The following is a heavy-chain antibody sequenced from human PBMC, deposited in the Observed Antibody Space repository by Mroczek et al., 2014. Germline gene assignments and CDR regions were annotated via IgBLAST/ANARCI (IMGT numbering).Heavy chain of an antibody. V-gene: IGHV3-30*18. CDR2: ISYDGSNK. D-gene: IGHD3-22*01. CDR1: GFTFSSYG. Sequence: VQLVQSGGGVVQPGRSLRLSCAASGFTFSSYGMHWVRQAPGKGLEWVAVISYDGSNKYYADSVKGRFTISRDNSKNTLYLQMNSLRAEDTAVYYCANPGLYYYDSSGYTAFDIWGQGTMVTVSS. J-gene: IGHJ3*02. CDR3: ANPGLYYYDSSGYTAFDI.